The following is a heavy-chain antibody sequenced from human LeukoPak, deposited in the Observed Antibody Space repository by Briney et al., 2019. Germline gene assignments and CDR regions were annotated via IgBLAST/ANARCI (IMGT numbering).Heavy chain of an antibody. CDR2: INDDGSAT. CDR1: GFTFSNYW. D-gene: IGHD4-23*01. CDR3: ARDTLEYSNSPDALDI. Sequence: GGSLRLSCAASGFTFSNYWMHWVRQVPGKGLVWVSRINDDGSATFYADSVKGRFTISRDNAKNSLYMQMESLRDEDTAIYYCARDTLEYSNSPDALDIWGQGTMVTVSS. J-gene: IGHJ3*02. V-gene: IGHV3-74*01.